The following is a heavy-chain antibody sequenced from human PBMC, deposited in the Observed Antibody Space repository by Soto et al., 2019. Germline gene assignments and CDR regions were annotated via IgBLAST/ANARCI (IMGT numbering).Heavy chain of an antibody. CDR2: ISAYNGNT. Sequence: ASVKVSCKASGYTFTSYGLSWVRQAPGQGLEWMGWISAYNGNTNYAQNLQGRVTMTRDTSTSTVYMELSSLRSEDTAVYYCAREVKGDQLTVIDYWGQGTLVTVSS. J-gene: IGHJ4*02. D-gene: IGHD1-1*01. CDR3: AREVKGDQLTVIDY. V-gene: IGHV1-18*01. CDR1: GYTFTSYG.